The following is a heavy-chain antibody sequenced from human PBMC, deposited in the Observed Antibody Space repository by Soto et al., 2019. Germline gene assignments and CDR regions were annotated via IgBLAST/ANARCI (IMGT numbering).Heavy chain of an antibody. CDR3: ARTYSSSWNYFDY. D-gene: IGHD6-13*01. CDR2: ISFDGSLK. J-gene: IGHJ4*02. V-gene: IGHV3-30*04. CDR1: GFTFDSHT. Sequence: QVQLVESGGGVVQPGRSLRLSCAASGFTFDSHTMHWVRQAPGKGLEWVALISFDGSLKYDADSVKGRFTISRDNFKNTLFLRMNSLRAEDTAVYYCARTYSSSWNYFDYWGQGTLVTVSS.